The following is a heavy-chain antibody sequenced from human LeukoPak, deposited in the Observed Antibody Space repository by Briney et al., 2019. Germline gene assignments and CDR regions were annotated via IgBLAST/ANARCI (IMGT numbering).Heavy chain of an antibody. CDR2: MFYDGSKK. Sequence: GGSLRLSCAASGFTFSSYPMHWVRQAPGKGLEWVAVMFYDGSKKYYTDSVKGRFTISRDTSKNTLYLQMNSLRAEDTAVYYCARGRSGNYYYFDYWGQEALATVP. D-gene: IGHD3-22*01. V-gene: IGHV3-30-3*01. CDR3: ARGRSGNYYYFDY. CDR1: GFTFSSYP. J-gene: IGHJ4*02.